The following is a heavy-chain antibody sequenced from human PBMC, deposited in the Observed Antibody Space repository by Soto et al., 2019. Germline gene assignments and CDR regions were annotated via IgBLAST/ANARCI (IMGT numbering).Heavy chain of an antibody. D-gene: IGHD6-19*01. CDR1: GGTFTSYA. V-gene: IGHV1-69*01. J-gene: IGHJ4*01. CDR3: ARDHRIAVAGTSFDY. CDR2: IIPIFGTA. Sequence: QVQLVQSGAEVKKPGSSVKVSCKASGGTFTSYAFSWVRQAPGQGLEWMGGIIPIFGTASYAQKFQGRVTITADESTSTAYMELTSLRSEDTAMYYCARDHRIAVAGTSFDYWGQGTLVTVSS.